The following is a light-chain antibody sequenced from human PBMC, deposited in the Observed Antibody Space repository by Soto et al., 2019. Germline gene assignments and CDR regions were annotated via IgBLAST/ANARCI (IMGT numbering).Light chain of an antibody. CDR3: QQYNNWPWT. V-gene: IGKV3-15*01. J-gene: IGKJ1*01. CDR2: GAS. Sequence: EIVMTQSPATLSVSPGERATHSCRASQSVSSNLAWYQQKPGQAPRLLIYGASTRATGIPARFSGSRSGTEFTLTISSLQSEDFAVYYCQQYNNWPWTFGQGTKVEIK. CDR1: QSVSSN.